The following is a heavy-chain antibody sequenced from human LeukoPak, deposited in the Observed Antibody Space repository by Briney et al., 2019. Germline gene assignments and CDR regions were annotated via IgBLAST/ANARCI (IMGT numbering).Heavy chain of an antibody. D-gene: IGHD3-3*01. CDR3: ARAPLHYDDYYYYMDV. CDR2: IYYSGST. V-gene: IGHV4-31*03. Sequence: KASETLTLTCTVSGGSISSSGYYWSWIRQHPGKGLEWIGYIYYSGSTYYNPSLKSRVTISVDTSKNQFSLKLSSVTAADTAVYYCARAPLHYDDYYYYMDVWGKGTTVTVSS. J-gene: IGHJ6*03. CDR1: GGSISSSGYY.